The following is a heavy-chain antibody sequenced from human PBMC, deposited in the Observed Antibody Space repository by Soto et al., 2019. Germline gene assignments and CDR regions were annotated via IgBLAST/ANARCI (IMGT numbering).Heavy chain of an antibody. CDR2: INAANGDT. V-gene: IGHV1-3*01. Sequence: RASVKVSCKASGYTFTNYGLHWVRQAPGQRLEWMGWINAANGDTKYSPKFQGSVTITRDTSASTAYMELSSLRSEDTAVYYCVRRHVSATGIDWFDPWGQGTLVTVSS. CDR3: VRRHVSATGIDWFDP. D-gene: IGHD6-13*01. CDR1: GYTFTNYG. J-gene: IGHJ5*02.